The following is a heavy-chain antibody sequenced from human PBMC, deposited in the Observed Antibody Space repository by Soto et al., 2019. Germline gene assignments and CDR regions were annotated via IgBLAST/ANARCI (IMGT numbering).Heavy chain of an antibody. D-gene: IGHD6-19*01. J-gene: IGHJ6*02. CDR2: IYPGDSDT. V-gene: IGHV5-51*01. CDR1: GYSFTSYC. CDR3: ARQSGIAVAGSTPSSYYYGMDV. Sequence: VESLKISCKGSGYSFTSYCIGWVRQMPGKGLEWMGIIYPGDSDTRYSPSFQGQVTISADKSISTAYLQWSSLKASDTAMYYCARQSGIAVAGSTPSSYYYGMDVWGQGTTVTVS.